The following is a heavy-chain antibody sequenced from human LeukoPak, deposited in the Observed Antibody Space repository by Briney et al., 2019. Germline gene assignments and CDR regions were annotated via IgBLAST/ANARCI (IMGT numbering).Heavy chain of an antibody. CDR3: ARQGPYSGSELVF. D-gene: IGHD1-26*01. J-gene: IGHJ4*02. V-gene: IGHV5-51*01. Sequence: GESLKISCKGSGYIFTSYWIGWVRQMPGKGLEWMGIIYPGDSDTRYSPSFQGQVTISADKSISTAYLQWSSLKASDTAMYYCARQGPYSGSELVFWGQGTLVTVSS. CDR2: IYPGDSDT. CDR1: GYIFTSYW.